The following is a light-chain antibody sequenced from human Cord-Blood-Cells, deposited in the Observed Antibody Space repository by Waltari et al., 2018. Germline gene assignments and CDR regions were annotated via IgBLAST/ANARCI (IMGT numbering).Light chain of an antibody. CDR1: ISAVGSYNL. V-gene: IGLV2-23*01. CDR2: EGS. Sequence: QSALTQPASVSGSPRQSITISCTGTISAVGSYNLVPWYQQHPGKAPKLMIYEGSKRPSGVSNRFSGSKSGNTASLTISGLQAEDEADYYCCSYAGSSTDVVFGGGTKLTVL. CDR3: CSYAGSSTDVV. J-gene: IGLJ2*01.